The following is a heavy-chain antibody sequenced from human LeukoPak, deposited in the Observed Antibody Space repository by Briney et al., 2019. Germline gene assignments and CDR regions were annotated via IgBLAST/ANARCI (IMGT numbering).Heavy chain of an antibody. CDR3: ARANTGDTVSTFDP. CDR2: IDSDGIST. Sequence: QCGGSLRLSCAAYGFPLRSYWLPWLRRAPGGGLVWVSRIDSDGISTSYADCVKARLTISRDNAKNTLYLQMNSLRAEDTDVYFCARANTGDTVSTFDPWGQGTLVTVSS. V-gene: IGHV3-74*01. CDR1: GFPLRSYW. D-gene: IGHD2-2*01. J-gene: IGHJ5*02.